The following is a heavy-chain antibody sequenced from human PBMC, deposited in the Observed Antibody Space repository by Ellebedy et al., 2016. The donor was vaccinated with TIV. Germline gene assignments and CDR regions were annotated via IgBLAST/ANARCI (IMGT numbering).Heavy chain of an antibody. Sequence: SVKVSCXASGGTFSSYAISWVRQAPGQGLEWMGGIIPIFGIANYAQKFQGRVTITADESTSTAYMELSSLRSEDTAVYYCAVYDSSGYGPVIFSAFDIWGQGTMVTVSS. D-gene: IGHD3-22*01. V-gene: IGHV1-69*13. CDR2: IIPIFGIA. CDR1: GGTFSSYA. CDR3: AVYDSSGYGPVIFSAFDI. J-gene: IGHJ3*02.